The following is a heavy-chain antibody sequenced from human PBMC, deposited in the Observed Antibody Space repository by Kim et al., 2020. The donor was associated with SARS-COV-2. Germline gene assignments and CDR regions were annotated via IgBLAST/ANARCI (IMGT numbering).Heavy chain of an antibody. CDR3: ARHMVVTTVHAFDL. CDR2: INAGNGNT. J-gene: IGHJ3*01. D-gene: IGHD2-21*02. CDR1: GYTFTSYA. Sequence: ASVKVSCKASGYTFTSYAMHWVRQAPGQRLEWMGWINAGNGNTKYSQKFQGRVTITRDTSASTAYMELSSLRSEDTAVYYCARHMVVTTVHAFDLWGQGTVVTVSS. V-gene: IGHV1-3*01.